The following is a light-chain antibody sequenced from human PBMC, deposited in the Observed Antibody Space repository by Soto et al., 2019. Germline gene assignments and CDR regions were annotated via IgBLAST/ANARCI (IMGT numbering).Light chain of an antibody. CDR3: AAWDDSLSGPV. CDR1: SSNIGRNT. CDR2: GNN. Sequence: QSVLTQPPSASGTPGQRVTISCSGSSSNIGRNTVNWYQQLPGTAPKLIIYGNNQRPSGVPDRFYGSKSGTSASLAISGLQSEDEADYYCAAWDDSLSGPVFGGGTKLTVL. J-gene: IGLJ3*02. V-gene: IGLV1-44*01.